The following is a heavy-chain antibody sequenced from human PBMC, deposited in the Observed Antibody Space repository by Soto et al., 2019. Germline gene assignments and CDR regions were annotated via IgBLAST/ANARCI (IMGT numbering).Heavy chain of an antibody. D-gene: IGHD5-18*01. CDR2: ISGYNGNT. J-gene: IGHJ4*02. CDR3: ARPRGYSYGFDY. CDR1: GYTFTSYG. Sequence: QVQLVQSGAEVKKPGASVKVSCKASGYTFTSYGISWVRQAPGQGLEWMGWISGYNGNTNYAQKLQGRVTMTTDTSTSTAYKLRRSLRSDDTAVYYSARPRGYSYGFDYWGQGTLVTVSS. V-gene: IGHV1-18*01.